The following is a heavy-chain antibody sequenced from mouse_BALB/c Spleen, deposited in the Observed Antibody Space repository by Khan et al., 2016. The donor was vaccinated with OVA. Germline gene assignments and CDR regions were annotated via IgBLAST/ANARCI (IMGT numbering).Heavy chain of an antibody. V-gene: IGHV3-2*02. CDR1: GYSITSGYA. J-gene: IGHJ4*01. Sequence: EVQLQESGPGLVKPSQSLSLTCTVTGYSITSGYAWTWIRQFPGNKLEWMGYISYSGSTSYNPSLRSRISITRDTSKNQFFLQLNSVTTEDTATXYCARKNYYGYAMDYWGQGTSVTVSS. CDR3: ARKNYYGYAMDY. D-gene: IGHD1-1*01. CDR2: ISYSGST.